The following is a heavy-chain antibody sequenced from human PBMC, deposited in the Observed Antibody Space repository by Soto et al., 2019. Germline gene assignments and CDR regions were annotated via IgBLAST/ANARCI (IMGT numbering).Heavy chain of an antibody. CDR2: ISGSGGST. D-gene: IGHD1-20*01. J-gene: IGHJ6*02. V-gene: IGHV3-23*01. CDR1: GFTFSSYA. CDR3: AKGYNWNYYYYGMDV. Sequence: GGSLRLSCAASGFTFSSYAMSWVRQAPGKGLEWVSAISGSGGSTYYADSVKGRFTISRDNSKNTLYLQMNSLRAEDTAVYYCAKGYNWNYYYYGMDVWGQGTTVTVSS.